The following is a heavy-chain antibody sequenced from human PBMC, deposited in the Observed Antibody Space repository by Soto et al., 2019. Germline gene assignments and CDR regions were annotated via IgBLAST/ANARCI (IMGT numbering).Heavy chain of an antibody. V-gene: IGHV3-33*01. J-gene: IGHJ5*02. D-gene: IGHD6-19*01. CDR2: IWYDGSNK. CDR1: GFTFSSYG. CDR3: ARDTYSSGNAYNWFDP. Sequence: QVQLVESGGGVVQPGRSLRLSCAASGFTFSSYGMHWVRQAPGKGLEWVAVIWYDGSNKYYADSVKGRFTISRDNSKNTLYLQMNSLRAEDTAVYYCARDTYSSGNAYNWFDPWGQGTLVTVSS.